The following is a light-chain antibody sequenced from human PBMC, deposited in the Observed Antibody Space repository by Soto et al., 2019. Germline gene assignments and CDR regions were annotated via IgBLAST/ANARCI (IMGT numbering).Light chain of an antibody. Sequence: IVLTQSPGTLSWWPGERATLCCMASQSVSSTYLAWYQQKPGQAPRLLIYGASSRATGIPDRFSGSGSGTDFTLTISRLEPEDFAVYYCHQYRGSPWTFGQGTKVDIK. CDR1: QSVSSTY. CDR3: HQYRGSPWT. V-gene: IGKV3-20*01. CDR2: GAS. J-gene: IGKJ1*01.